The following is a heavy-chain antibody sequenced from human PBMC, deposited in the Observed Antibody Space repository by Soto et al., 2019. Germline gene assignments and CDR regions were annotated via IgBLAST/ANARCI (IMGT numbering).Heavy chain of an antibody. CDR2: IYPGDSDT. Sequence: PGESLKISCNGSGYSFTSYCIGWVRQMPGKGLEWMGIIYPGDSDTRYSPSFQGQVTISADKSISTAYLQWSSLKASDTAMYYCARRLYCSGGSCYSYYYYGMDVWGQGTTVTVSS. CDR1: GYSFTSYC. V-gene: IGHV5-51*01. CDR3: ARRLYCSGGSCYSYYYYGMDV. J-gene: IGHJ6*02. D-gene: IGHD2-15*01.